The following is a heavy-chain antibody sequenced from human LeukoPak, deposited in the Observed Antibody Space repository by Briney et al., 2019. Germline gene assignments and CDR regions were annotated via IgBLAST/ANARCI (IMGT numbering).Heavy chain of an antibody. CDR3: ARDRGPNTMVRGVNPTNPD. D-gene: IGHD3-10*01. Sequence: WASVKVSCKASGGTFSSYAISWVRQAPGQGLEWMGRIIPILGIANYAQKFQGRVTITADKSTSTAYMELSSLRSEDTAVYYCARDRGPNTMVRGVNPTNPDWGQGTTVTVSS. CDR1: GGTFSSYA. CDR2: IIPILGIA. J-gene: IGHJ6*02. V-gene: IGHV1-69*04.